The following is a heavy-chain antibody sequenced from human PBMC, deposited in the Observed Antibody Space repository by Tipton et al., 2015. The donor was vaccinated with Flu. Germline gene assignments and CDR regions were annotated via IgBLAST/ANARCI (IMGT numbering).Heavy chain of an antibody. CDR2: VSRTGDT. J-gene: IGHJ5*02. V-gene: IGHV4-38-2*02. D-gene: IGHD4-11*01. CDR1: GDSISSDYY. Sequence: TLSLTCTVSGDSISSDYYWGWIRQFPGKGLEYMGSVSRTGDTNYNPSLKSRVTISIDRSRNQFSLKMKSVTAADMAVYYCARRDYSDYVSDPKSWFDPWGQGTPVAVSS. CDR3: ARRDYSDYVSDPKSWFDP.